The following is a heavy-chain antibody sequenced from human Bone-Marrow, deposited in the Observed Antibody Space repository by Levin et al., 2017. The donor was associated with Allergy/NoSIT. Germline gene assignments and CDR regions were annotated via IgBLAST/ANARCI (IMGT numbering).Heavy chain of an antibody. CDR1: GFTFENDW. D-gene: IGHD2-2*01. Sequence: GGSLRLSCEASGFTFENDWMSWVRQAPGQGLEWIGRIKSKSDGETTQFGAPVKDRFIISRDDSKNTLYLQINSLKKEDTGVYYCSREVGTSLYHWGQGTLVTVSS. J-gene: IGHJ5*02. CDR2: IKSKSDGETT. V-gene: IGHV3-15*05. CDR3: SREVGTSLYH.